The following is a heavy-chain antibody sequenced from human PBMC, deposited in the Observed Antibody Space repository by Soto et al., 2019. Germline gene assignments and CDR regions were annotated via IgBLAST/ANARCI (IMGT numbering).Heavy chain of an antibody. Sequence: QPGGSLRLSCTASGFTLGDYAMSCFLLAPGKGLEWVGFIRSKAYGGTTEYAASVKGRFTISRDDSKSIAYLQMNSLKTEDTAVYYCTTHPFLLIFGVVMRLVYCCQRTLVSV. D-gene: IGHD3-3*01. J-gene: IGHJ4*02. CDR1: GFTLGDYA. CDR2: IRSKAYGGTT. V-gene: IGHV3-49*03. CDR3: TTHPFLLIFGVVMRLVY.